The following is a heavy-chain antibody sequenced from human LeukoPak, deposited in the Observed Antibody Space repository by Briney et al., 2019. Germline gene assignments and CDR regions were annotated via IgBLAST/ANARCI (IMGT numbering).Heavy chain of an antibody. D-gene: IGHD2-15*01. CDR2: IYYSGGT. CDR3: ARVPPVVEIRGFGYFDL. Sequence: ASETLSLTCTVSGGSISSYYWSWIRQPPGKGLEWIGYIYYSGGTNYNPTLKSRVTISVDTSKNQFSLTLRSVTAADTAVYYCARVPPVVEIRGFGYFDLWGRGTLVTVSS. V-gene: IGHV4-59*01. J-gene: IGHJ2*01. CDR1: GGSISSYY.